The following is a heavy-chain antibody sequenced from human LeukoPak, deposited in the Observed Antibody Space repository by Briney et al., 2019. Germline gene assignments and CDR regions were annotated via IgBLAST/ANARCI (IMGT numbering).Heavy chain of an antibody. CDR3: ARESYYGSGSPPHFRFRP. Sequence: ASVKVSCKASGGSFNSYAISWVRQAPGQGLEWMGWINPNSGGTNYAQKFQGRVTMTRDTSISTAYMELSRLRSDDTAVYYCARESYYGSGSPPHFRFRPWGQGTLVTVSS. CDR2: INPNSGGT. CDR1: GGSFNSYA. J-gene: IGHJ5*02. V-gene: IGHV1-2*02. D-gene: IGHD3-10*01.